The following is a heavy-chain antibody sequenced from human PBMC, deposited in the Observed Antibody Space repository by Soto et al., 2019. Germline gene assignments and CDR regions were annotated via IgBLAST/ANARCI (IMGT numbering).Heavy chain of an antibody. V-gene: IGHV3-9*01. CDR2: ISWNSGSI. Sequence: EVQLVESGGGLVQPGRSLRLSCGASGYTFDDYAMHWVRQAPGKGLEWVSGISWNSGSIGYADSVKGRFTISRDNAKNSLYLQMNSLRAEDTALYYCAKDMELKGYYYYMDVWGKGTTVTVSS. J-gene: IGHJ6*03. D-gene: IGHD1-26*01. CDR1: GYTFDDYA. CDR3: AKDMELKGYYYYMDV.